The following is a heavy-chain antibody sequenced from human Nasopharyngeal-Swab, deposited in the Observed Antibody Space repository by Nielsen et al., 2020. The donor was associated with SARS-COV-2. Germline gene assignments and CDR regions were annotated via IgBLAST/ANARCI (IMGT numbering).Heavy chain of an antibody. CDR2: INTNTGNP. J-gene: IGHJ5*02. CDR1: GYTFTSYA. V-gene: IGHV7-4-1*02. CDR3: ARDGLSLQYSSGWYGWFDP. Sequence: ASVKVSCKASGYTFTSYAMNWVLQAPGQGLEWMGWINTNTGNPTYAQGFTGRFVFSLDTSVSTAYLQISSLKAEDTAVYYCARDGLSLQYSSGWYGWFDPWGQGTLVTVSS. D-gene: IGHD6-19*01.